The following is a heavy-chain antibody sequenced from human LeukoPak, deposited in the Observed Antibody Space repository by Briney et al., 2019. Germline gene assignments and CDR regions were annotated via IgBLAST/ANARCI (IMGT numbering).Heavy chain of an antibody. CDR3: ARGKKYYDILTGPYYYYGMDV. Sequence: SETLSLTCTVSGGSISSYYWSWIRQPPGKGLEWIGYIYYSGSTNYNPSLKSRVTISVDTSKNQFSLKLSSVTAADTAVYYCARGKKYYDILTGPYYYYGMDVWGQGTTVTVSS. D-gene: IGHD3-9*01. V-gene: IGHV4-59*12. CDR1: GGSISSYY. J-gene: IGHJ6*02. CDR2: IYYSGST.